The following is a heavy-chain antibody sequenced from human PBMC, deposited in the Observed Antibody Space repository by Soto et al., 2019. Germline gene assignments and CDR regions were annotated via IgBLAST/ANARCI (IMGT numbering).Heavy chain of an antibody. CDR2: IWYDGSNK. CDR3: ARDRFASATMVRGVIQNYFDY. Sequence: QVQLVESGGGVVQPGRSLRLSCAASGFTFSSYGMHWVRQAPGKGLEWVAVIWYDGSNKYYADSVKGRFTISRDNSKNTLYLQMNSLRAEDTAVYYCARDRFASATMVRGVIQNYFDYWGQGTLVTVSS. D-gene: IGHD3-10*01. CDR1: GFTFSSYG. J-gene: IGHJ4*02. V-gene: IGHV3-33*01.